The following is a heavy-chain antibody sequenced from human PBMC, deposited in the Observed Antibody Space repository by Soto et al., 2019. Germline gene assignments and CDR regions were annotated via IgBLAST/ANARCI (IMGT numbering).Heavy chain of an antibody. CDR1: GFTFSSYW. Sequence: EVQLVESGGGLVQPGGSLRLSCAASGFTFSSYWMHWVRQAPGKGRVWVSRINRDGSSTSYADSVKGRFTISRDNAKNTLYLQMNSLRAEDTAVYYCARGNCSSTSCPSQYYYYMDVWGKGTTVTVSS. CDR3: ARGNCSSTSCPSQYYYYMDV. D-gene: IGHD2-2*01. J-gene: IGHJ6*03. V-gene: IGHV3-74*01. CDR2: INRDGSST.